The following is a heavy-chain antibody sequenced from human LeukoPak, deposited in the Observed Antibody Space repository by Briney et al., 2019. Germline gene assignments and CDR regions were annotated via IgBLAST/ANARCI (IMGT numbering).Heavy chain of an antibody. Sequence: SETLSLTCTVSGGSISSYYWSWIGQPPGKGLEWIGYIYYSGSTNYNPSLKSRVTISVDTSKNQFSLKLSSVTAADTAVYYCARSTRITTVRGVIEWFDPWGQGTLVTVSS. CDR3: ARSTRITTVRGVIEWFDP. CDR1: GGSISSYY. CDR2: IYYSGST. V-gene: IGHV4-59*12. J-gene: IGHJ5*02. D-gene: IGHD3-10*01.